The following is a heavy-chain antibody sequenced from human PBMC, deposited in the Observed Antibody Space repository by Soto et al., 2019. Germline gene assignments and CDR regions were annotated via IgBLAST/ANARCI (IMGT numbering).Heavy chain of an antibody. Sequence: QVQLVESGGGVVQPGRSLRLSCAASGFTFSSYGMHWVRQAPGKGLEGVAIIWYDGSNKYYADSVKGRFTISRDNSKNTMYLQMNSRRAEDTAVYYCASEYCSGGSCYYYGMDVWGQGTTVTVSS. D-gene: IGHD2-15*01. CDR3: ASEYCSGGSCYYYGMDV. CDR1: GFTFSSYG. J-gene: IGHJ6*02. CDR2: IWYDGSNK. V-gene: IGHV3-33*01.